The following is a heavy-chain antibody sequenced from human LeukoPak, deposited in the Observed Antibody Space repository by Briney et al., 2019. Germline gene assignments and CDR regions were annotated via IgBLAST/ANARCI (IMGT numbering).Heavy chain of an antibody. J-gene: IGHJ5*02. CDR3: ARALWGYDILTGYYDWFDP. CDR2: IKQDGSEK. CDR1: GFTFSSYW. D-gene: IGHD3-9*01. V-gene: IGHV3-7*01. Sequence: GGSLRLSCAASGFTFSSYWMSWVRQAPGKGLEWVANIKQDGSEKYYVDSVKGRFTISRDNAKNSLYLQMNSLRAEDTAVYYCARALWGYDILTGYYDWFDPWGQGTLVTISS.